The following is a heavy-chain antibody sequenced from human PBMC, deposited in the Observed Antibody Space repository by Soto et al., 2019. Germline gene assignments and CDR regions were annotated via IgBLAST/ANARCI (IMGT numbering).Heavy chain of an antibody. CDR3: ASGEYYSDSSGYPLDY. J-gene: IGHJ4*02. CDR1: GYTFTSYY. V-gene: IGHV1-46*01. CDR2: INPSGGST. Sequence: GASVKVSCKASGYTFTSYYMHWVRQAPGQGLEWMGIINPSGGSTSYAQKFQGRVTMTGDTSTSTVYMELSSLRSEDTAVYYCASGEYYSDSSGYPLDYWGQGTLVTVSS. D-gene: IGHD3-22*01.